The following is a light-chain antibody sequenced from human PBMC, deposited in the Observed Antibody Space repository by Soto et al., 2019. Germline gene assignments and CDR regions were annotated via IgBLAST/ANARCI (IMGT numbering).Light chain of an antibody. V-gene: IGKV2-30*01. CDR2: RVS. CDR3: MQGTHWPRT. J-gene: IGKJ2*01. Sequence: DAVMTQFPLSLPVTVGQPASISCRSSRSLVYSDGNTYLSWLQQRPGQSPRRLIYRVSSRDSGVPDRFSGSGSGTDFTLKINRVEAEDVGTYYCMQGTHWPRTFGQGTKVDI. CDR1: RSLVYSDGNTY.